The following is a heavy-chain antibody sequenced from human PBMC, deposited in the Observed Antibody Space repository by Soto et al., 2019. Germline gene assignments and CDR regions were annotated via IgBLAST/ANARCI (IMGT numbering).Heavy chain of an antibody. CDR3: ARPKGSYSSGYYYSDY. D-gene: IGHD6-19*01. CDR1: GGTFSTYA. CDR2: IIPLFGTA. Sequence: QVQLVQSGTEVKQPWSSVKVSCKTSGGTFSTYAIYWVRQAPGQGLEWMGAIIPLFGTADYAQKFQGRVTITAAESTRTASMELSSLRSEDTAVYYCARPKGSYSSGYYYSDYWGQGTLVTVSS. J-gene: IGHJ4*02. V-gene: IGHV1-69*01.